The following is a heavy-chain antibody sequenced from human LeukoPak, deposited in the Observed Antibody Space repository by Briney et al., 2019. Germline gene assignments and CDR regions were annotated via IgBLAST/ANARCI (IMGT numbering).Heavy chain of an antibody. J-gene: IGHJ4*02. CDR3: ARGAHRGAWLIDY. V-gene: IGHV3-48*02. CDR1: GFTFSDYA. D-gene: IGHD2-21*01. Sequence: QAGGSLRLSCATSGFTFSDYAMNWVRQAPGKGLEWISFISASSEDIDYADSVKGRFTISRDNAENSLSLQMNSLTDDDTAVYYCARGAHRGAWLIDYWGQGTLVTVSS. CDR2: ISASSEDI.